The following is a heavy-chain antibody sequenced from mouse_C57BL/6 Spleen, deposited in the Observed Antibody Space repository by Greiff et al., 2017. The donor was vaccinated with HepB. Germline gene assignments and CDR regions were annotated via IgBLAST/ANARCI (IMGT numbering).Heavy chain of an antibody. CDR1: GYTFTSYG. D-gene: IGHD2-4*01. V-gene: IGHV1-81*01. CDR3: ARNGDYDAGYYFDY. CDR2: IYPRSGNT. Sequence: VQLQQSGAELARPGASVKLSCKASGYTFTSYGISWVKQRTGQGLEWIGEIYPRSGNTYYNEKFKGKATLTADKSSSTAYMELRSLTSEDSAVYFCARNGDYDAGYYFDYWGQGTTLTVSS. J-gene: IGHJ2*01.